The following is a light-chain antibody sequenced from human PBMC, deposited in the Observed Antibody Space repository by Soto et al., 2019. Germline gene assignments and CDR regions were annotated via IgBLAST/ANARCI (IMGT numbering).Light chain of an antibody. J-gene: IGKJ3*01. CDR1: QTIRNG. CDR2: DAS. Sequence: IMMTQSPVTLSVSPGERATLSCRASQTIRNGLAWYQQKPGQAPRLLIYDASTRATGVPARFSGSGSGTDFPLPISSLQSEDFAVYYCHQYTFWPPGTFGPGTIVDAK. CDR3: HQYTFWPPGT. V-gene: IGKV3-15*01.